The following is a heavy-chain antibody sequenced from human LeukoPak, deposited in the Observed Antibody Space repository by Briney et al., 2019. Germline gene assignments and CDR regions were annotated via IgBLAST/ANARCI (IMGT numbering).Heavy chain of an antibody. CDR2: INNDGDST. V-gene: IGHV3-23*01. CDR1: GFSFKSYA. D-gene: IGHD3-9*01. J-gene: IGHJ5*02. CDR3: AKDLAGYYDILTGYYTMSNWFDP. Sequence: GGSLRLSCAASGFSFKSYAMSWVRQAPGKGLEWVSAINNDGDSTYSTDSVKGRFTVSRDNSKNTLYLQMNSLRAEDAAVYYCAKDLAGYYDILTGYYTMSNWFDPWGQGTLVTVSS.